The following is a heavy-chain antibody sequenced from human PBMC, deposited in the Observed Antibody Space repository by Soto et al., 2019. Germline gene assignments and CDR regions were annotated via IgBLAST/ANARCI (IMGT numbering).Heavy chain of an antibody. CDR1: GYTFTSYG. CDR3: ARSKPMTIYGDYDY. D-gene: IGHD4-17*01. Sequence: ASVKVSCKASGYTFTSYGISWVRQAPGQGLEWMGWISAYNGNTNYAQKLQGRVTMTTDTSTSTAYMELRSLRSDDTAVYYCARSKPMTIYGDYDYWGQGTLVTVSS. J-gene: IGHJ4*02. V-gene: IGHV1-18*01. CDR2: ISAYNGNT.